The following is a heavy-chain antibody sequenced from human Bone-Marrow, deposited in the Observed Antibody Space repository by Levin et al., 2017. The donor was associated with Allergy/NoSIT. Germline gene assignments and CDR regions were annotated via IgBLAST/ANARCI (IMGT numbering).Heavy chain of an antibody. CDR3: ARVPTTTTAGTVFDY. D-gene: IGHD4-11*01. J-gene: IGHJ4*02. V-gene: IGHV4-59*01. Sequence: SQTLSLTCTVSGGSINTYYWTWIRQPPGKTLELIGYIYYTGSTTTNPSLESRVTISLDTSKNQFSLKLSSVTTADTAVYYCARVPTTTTAGTVFDYWGQGILVTVSS. CDR2: IYYTGST. CDR1: GGSINTYY.